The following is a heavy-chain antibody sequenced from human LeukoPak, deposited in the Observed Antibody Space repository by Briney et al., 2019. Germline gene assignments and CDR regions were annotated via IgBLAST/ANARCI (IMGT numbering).Heavy chain of an antibody. CDR2: IYTSGST. J-gene: IGHJ4*02. CDR3: ARGRVSSSWYSAFDY. Sequence: SETLSLTCTVSGGSISSCYWSWIRQPAGKGLEWIGRIYTSGSTNYNPSLKSRVTMSVDTSKNQFSLKLSSVTAADTAVYYCARGRVSSSWYSAFDYWGQGTLVTVSS. CDR1: GGSISSCY. V-gene: IGHV4-4*07. D-gene: IGHD6-13*01.